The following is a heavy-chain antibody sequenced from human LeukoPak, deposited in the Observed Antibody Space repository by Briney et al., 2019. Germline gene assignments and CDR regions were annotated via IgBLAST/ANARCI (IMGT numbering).Heavy chain of an antibody. J-gene: IGHJ4*02. CDR3: AKDLFAAAGTGYFDY. D-gene: IGHD6-13*01. Sequence: GGSLRLSCAASGFTFSGYGMNWVRQAPGKGLEWVSYISSSSGSTFYADSVKGRFTVSRDNSKNTLYLQMNSLRAEDTAVYYCAKDLFAAAGTGYFDYWGQGTLVTVSS. CDR2: ISSSSGST. V-gene: IGHV3-48*01. CDR1: GFTFSGYG.